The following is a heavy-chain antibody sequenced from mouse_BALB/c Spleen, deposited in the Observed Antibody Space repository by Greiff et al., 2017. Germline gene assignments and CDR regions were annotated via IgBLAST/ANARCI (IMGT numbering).Heavy chain of an antibody. Sequence: QVQLQQPGAELVRPGASVKLSCKASGYTFTSYWINWVKQRPGQGLEWIGNIYPSDSYTNYNQKFKDKATLTVDKSSRTAYMQLSSPTSEDSAVYYCTRTETVYAMDYWGQGTSVTVSS. CDR1: GYTFTSYW. J-gene: IGHJ4*01. CDR3: TRTETVYAMDY. V-gene: IGHV1-69*02. CDR2: IYPSDSYT. D-gene: IGHD1-1*01.